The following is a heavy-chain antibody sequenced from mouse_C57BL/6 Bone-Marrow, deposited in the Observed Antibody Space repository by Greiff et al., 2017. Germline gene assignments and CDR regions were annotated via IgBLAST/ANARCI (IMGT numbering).Heavy chain of an antibody. CDR3: AREGLPYFDY. D-gene: IGHD2-1*01. CDR1: GYTFTSYG. CDR2: IYPRSGNT. J-gene: IGHJ2*01. Sequence: VQLQQSGAELARPGASVKLSCKASGYTFTSYGISWVKQRPGQGLEWIGEIYPRSGNTYYNEKFKGKATLTADKSSSTAYMELRSLTSEDSAVYFCAREGLPYFDYWGQGTTLTVSS. V-gene: IGHV1-81*01.